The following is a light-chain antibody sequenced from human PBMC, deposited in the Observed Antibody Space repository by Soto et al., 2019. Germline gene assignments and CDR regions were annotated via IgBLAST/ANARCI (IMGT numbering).Light chain of an antibody. CDR2: AAS. J-gene: IGKJ1*01. CDR3: QQSYSSPPT. V-gene: IGKV1-39*01. Sequence: DTQMTQSPSSLSASLEDRVIIXXRASQSISNHLNWYQQKPGKAPKIXIFAASSLQSGVPSRFSGSRSGPDFTLTISSLQPEDFATYYCQQSYSSPPTFGQGTKVDI. CDR1: QSISNH.